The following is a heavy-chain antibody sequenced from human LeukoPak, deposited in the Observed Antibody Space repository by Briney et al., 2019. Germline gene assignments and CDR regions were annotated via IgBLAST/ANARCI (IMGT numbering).Heavy chain of an antibody. CDR3: AKDIGYSYGVDY. D-gene: IGHD5-18*01. J-gene: IGHJ4*02. CDR1: GFTFDDYA. CDR2: ISWNSGTI. Sequence: GRSLRLSCAASGFTFDDYAMHWVRQAPGKGLEWVSGISWNSGTIGYVDSVKGRFTISRDNAKNSLYLQMNSLRAEDTALYCCAKDIGYSYGVDYWGQGTLVTVSS. V-gene: IGHV3-9*01.